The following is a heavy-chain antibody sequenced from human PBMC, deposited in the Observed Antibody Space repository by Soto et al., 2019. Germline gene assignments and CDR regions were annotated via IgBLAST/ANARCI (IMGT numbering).Heavy chain of an antibody. Sequence: SETLSLTCAVYGGSFSGYYWSWIHQPPGKGLEWIGEINHSGSTNYNPSLKSRVTISVDTSKNQFSLKLSSVTAADTAVYYCARSGYDFWSGFPDWYFDLWGRGTLVTVSS. V-gene: IGHV4-34*01. J-gene: IGHJ2*01. CDR3: ARSGYDFWSGFPDWYFDL. CDR1: GGSFSGYY. D-gene: IGHD3-3*01. CDR2: INHSGST.